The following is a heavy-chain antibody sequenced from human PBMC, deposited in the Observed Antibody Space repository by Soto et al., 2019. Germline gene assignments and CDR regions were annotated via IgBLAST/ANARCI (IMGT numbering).Heavy chain of an antibody. CDR3: ARDRVWSRMRVYGMDV. D-gene: IGHD3-3*01. Sequence: VQLVESGGGMVQSGRSLRLSCVTSGFRFGDYAMHWVRQAPGKGLEWVAVISYDGRHTYYADSVKGRFTISRDNSRNTLSLQMNSLRDDTAVYYCARDRVWSRMRVYGMDVWGRGTTVTVS. CDR1: GFRFGDYA. V-gene: IGHV3-30*03. J-gene: IGHJ6*02. CDR2: ISYDGRHT.